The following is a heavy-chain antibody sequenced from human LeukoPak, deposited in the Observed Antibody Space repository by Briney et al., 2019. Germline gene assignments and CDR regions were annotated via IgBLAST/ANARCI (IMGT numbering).Heavy chain of an antibody. CDR1: GFIFSNYW. Sequence: GGSLRLTCAASGFIFSNYWMTWVRQAPGKGLEWVAHIRQDGSERHYVDSVKDRFTISRDNAKNSLDLQMDSLRAEDTAVYYCARDWGSTGYDLYDSWGQGTLVTVSS. CDR2: IRQDGSER. CDR3: ARDWGSTGYDLYDS. J-gene: IGHJ4*02. V-gene: IGHV3-7*01. D-gene: IGHD5-12*01.